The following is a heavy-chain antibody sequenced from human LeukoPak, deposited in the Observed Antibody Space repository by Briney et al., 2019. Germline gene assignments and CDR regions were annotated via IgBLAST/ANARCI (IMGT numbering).Heavy chain of an antibody. J-gene: IGHJ4*02. V-gene: IGHV3-23*01. CDR2: ISGSGGST. Sequence: GGSLRLSCAASGFTFSSYAMSWVRQAPGKGLEWVSAISGSGGSTYYADSVKGRFTISRDNSKNTLYLQMNSLRAEDTAVYYCAILREGYYYDKDFDYWGQGTLVTVSS. CDR3: AILREGYYYDKDFDY. D-gene: IGHD3-22*01. CDR1: GFTFSSYA.